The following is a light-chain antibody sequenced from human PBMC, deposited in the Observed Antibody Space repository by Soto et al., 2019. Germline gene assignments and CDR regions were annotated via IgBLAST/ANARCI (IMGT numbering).Light chain of an antibody. CDR1: QSVSGN. V-gene: IGKV3-15*01. Sequence: EVVMTQSPATLSVSPGERVTLSCTASQSVSGNLAWYQQKPGQAPRLLIHGASTRATDIPARFSGSGSGTEFTLTITSLQSEDFAVYYCQQYKEWRTFGQGTNVDI. J-gene: IGKJ1*01. CDR2: GAS. CDR3: QQYKEWRT.